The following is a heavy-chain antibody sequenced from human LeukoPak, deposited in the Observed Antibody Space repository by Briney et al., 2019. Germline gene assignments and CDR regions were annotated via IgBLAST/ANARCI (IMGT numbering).Heavy chain of an antibody. CDR2: IKQDGSKL. CDR1: GFTFSNYL. D-gene: IGHD1-26*01. V-gene: IGHV3-7*01. CDR3: ARWEARDTWVYDY. J-gene: IGHJ4*02. Sequence: GGSLRLSCVGSGFTFSNYLMNWVRQAPGKGLEWVANIKQDGSKLSYVDSVKGRFTVSRDNAKNSLYLQMNSVRAEDTAVYYCARWEARDTWVYDYWGQGTLVTVSS.